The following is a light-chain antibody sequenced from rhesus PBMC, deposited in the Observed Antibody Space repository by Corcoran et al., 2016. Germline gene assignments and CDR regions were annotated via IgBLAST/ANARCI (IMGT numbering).Light chain of an antibody. CDR1: QGISSY. CDR2: DAS. CDR3: LQHNSYPLT. V-gene: IGKV1-28*03. J-gene: IGKJ4*01. Sequence: DIQMTQSPSSLSASVGDTVTITCRASQGISSYLNWFQQKPGKAPKLLIYDASSLESGVPSRFRGSGSGTAFTLPISSLQPEDFAAYYCLQHNSYPLTFGGGTKVEIK.